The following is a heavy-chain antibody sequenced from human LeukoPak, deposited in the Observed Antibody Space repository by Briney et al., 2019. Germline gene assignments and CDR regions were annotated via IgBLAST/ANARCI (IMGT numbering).Heavy chain of an antibody. CDR3: ARAGSHRNSGYDY. J-gene: IGHJ4*02. CDR1: GFTFSSYA. D-gene: IGHD5-12*01. Sequence: GGSLRLSCAASGFTFSSYAMSWVRQAPGKGLEWVSVISGSGGNTYYADSVKGRFTISRDNSKNTLFLQMNSLRTEDTAVYHCARAGSHRNSGYDYWGQGTLVTVSS. V-gene: IGHV3-23*01. CDR2: ISGSGGNT.